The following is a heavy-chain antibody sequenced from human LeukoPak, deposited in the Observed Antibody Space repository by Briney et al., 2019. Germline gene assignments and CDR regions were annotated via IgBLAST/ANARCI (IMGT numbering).Heavy chain of an antibody. Sequence: GGPLRLSCAASGFTFSSYAMSWVRQAPGKGLEWVSAISGRGGRGRSTYYADSVKGRFTISRDDSKNTLYLEMCSLRAEDTAIYYCATSRYYYDSSGFLVDYWGQGTLVTVSS. CDR1: GFTFSSYA. CDR3: ATSRYYYDSSGFLVDY. V-gene: IGHV3-23*01. CDR2: ISGRGGRGRST. J-gene: IGHJ4*02. D-gene: IGHD3-22*01.